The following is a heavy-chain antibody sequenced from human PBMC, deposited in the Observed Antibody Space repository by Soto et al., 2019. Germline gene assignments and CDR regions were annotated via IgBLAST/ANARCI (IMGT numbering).Heavy chain of an antibody. D-gene: IGHD6-19*01. CDR3: AKEGVFDSGWRNWLDP. CDR2: ISYDGSNK. CDR1: GFTFSGFA. Sequence: QVQLVESGGGVVQPGRSLRLSCAASGFTFSGFAMHWVRQAPGKGLEWVAVISYDGSNKYYAESVKGRFTISRDNSQNTLYLQMNSLRADDTAVYWCAKEGVFDSGWRNWLDPWGQGTLVTVSS. J-gene: IGHJ5*02. V-gene: IGHV3-30-3*01.